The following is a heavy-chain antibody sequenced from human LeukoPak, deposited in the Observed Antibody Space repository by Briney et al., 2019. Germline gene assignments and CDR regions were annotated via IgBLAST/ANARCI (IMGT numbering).Heavy chain of an antibody. CDR2: IYYSGST. D-gene: IGHD2-2*02. CDR1: GGSISSSSYY. J-gene: IGHJ5*02. V-gene: IGHV4-39*07. CDR3: ARDIYCSSTSCYRSWFDP. Sequence: SETLSLTCTVSGGSISSSSYYWGWIRQPPGKGLEWIGSIYYSGSTYYNPSLKSRVTISVDTSKNQFSLKLSSVTAADTAVYYCARDIYCSSTSCYRSWFDPWGQGTLVTVSS.